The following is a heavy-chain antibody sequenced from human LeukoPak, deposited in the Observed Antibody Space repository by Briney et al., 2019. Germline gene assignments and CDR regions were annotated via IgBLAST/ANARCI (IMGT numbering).Heavy chain of an antibody. CDR3: ARALTETNWGSLYAFDI. D-gene: IGHD7-27*01. CDR1: GYTFTGYY. CDR2: INAGNGNT. Sequence: GASVKVSCKASGYTFTGYYMHWVRQAPGQGLEWMGWINAGNGNTKYSQEFQGRVTITRDTSASTAYMELSSLRSEDMAVYYCARALTETNWGSLYAFDIWGQGTMVTVSS. J-gene: IGHJ3*02. V-gene: IGHV1-3*03.